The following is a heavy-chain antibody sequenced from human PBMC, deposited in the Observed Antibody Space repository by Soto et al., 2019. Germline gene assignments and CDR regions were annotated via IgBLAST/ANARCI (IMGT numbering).Heavy chain of an antibody. CDR3: VRDGTKTLRDWLAP. Sequence: QVQLQESGPGLVKPSETLSLTCTVSGASISGFYWSWIRKSAGKGLEWIGRIYATGPTDYNPSLKSRVMMSVDTSKKQFSLKVRSVTAADTAVYYCVRDGTKTLRDWLAPWGQGISVTVSS. V-gene: IGHV4-4*07. J-gene: IGHJ5*02. D-gene: IGHD1-1*01. CDR1: GASISGFY. CDR2: IYATGPT.